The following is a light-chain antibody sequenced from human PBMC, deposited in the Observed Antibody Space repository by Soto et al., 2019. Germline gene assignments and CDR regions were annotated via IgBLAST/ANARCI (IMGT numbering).Light chain of an antibody. CDR3: AAWDDSLSGFWV. V-gene: IGLV1-47*01. CDR2: RNN. Sequence: QAVVTQPPSASGTPGQRVTISCSGSSSNIGSNYVYWYQQLPGTAPKLLIYRNNPRPSGVPDRFSGSKSGTSASLAISGLRSEDEADYYCAAWDDSLSGFWVFGGGTQVTVL. CDR1: SSNIGSNY. J-gene: IGLJ3*02.